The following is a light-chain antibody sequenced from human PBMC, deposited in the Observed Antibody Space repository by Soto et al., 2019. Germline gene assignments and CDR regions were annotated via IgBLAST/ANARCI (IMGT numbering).Light chain of an antibody. Sequence: EIVLTQSPATLSLSPGERATLSCRASQSVSRHLAWYQQKPGQAPRLLIYAASSLQSGVPSRFSGSGSGTTFTLTITDLQPEDVATYYCQQSRTTAYTFAQGTKVDI. CDR1: QSVSRH. J-gene: IGKJ2*01. CDR2: AAS. V-gene: IGKV3-11*01. CDR3: QQSRTTAYT.